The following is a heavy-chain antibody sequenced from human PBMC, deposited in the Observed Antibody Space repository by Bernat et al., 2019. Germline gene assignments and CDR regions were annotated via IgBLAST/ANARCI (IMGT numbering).Heavy chain of an antibody. V-gene: IGHV3-23*01. D-gene: IGHD2-2*01. CDR2: ISGSGGST. J-gene: IGHJ6*02. CDR1: GFTFSSYA. Sequence: EVQLLESGGGLVQPGGSLRLSCAASGFTFSSYAMSWVRQAPGKGLEWVLAISGSGGSTYYADSVKGRFTISRDNSKNTLYLQMNSLRAEDTAVYYCAKSKGYCSSTSCPPRYGMDVWGQGTTVTVSS. CDR3: AKSKGYCSSTSCPPRYGMDV.